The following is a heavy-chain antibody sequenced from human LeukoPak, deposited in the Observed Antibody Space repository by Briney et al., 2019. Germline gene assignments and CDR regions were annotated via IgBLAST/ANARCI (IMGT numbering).Heavy chain of an antibody. D-gene: IGHD2-8*01. J-gene: IGHJ5*02. Sequence: GGSLRLSCVASGFTFRNYGMHWVRQPPGKGLEWVSFIRSNGSNTHYGESVQGRFTISRDNSMNTPYMQLTSLRSEDTAIYYCGKGYGVIGAGGAWLVLWGQGTEDTVSS. CDR2: IRSNGSNT. CDR1: GFTFRNYG. CDR3: GKGYGVIGAGGAWLVL. V-gene: IGHV3-30*02.